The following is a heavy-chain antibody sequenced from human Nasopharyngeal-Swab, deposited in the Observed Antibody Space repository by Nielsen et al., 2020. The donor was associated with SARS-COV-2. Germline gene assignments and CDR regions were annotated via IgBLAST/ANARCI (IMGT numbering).Heavy chain of an antibody. CDR1: GFTFISYG. J-gene: IGHJ4*01. Sequence: LKISCAASGFTFISYGIHWVRQTPGKGLEWVAVISYDGGDKFYADSVKGRFSISRDNSENTLYLQMNSLRPEDTAVYYCAKDLGGLYYGSGYYLDYWGQGTLVTVSS. V-gene: IGHV3-30*18. CDR3: AKDLGGLYYGSGYYLDY. CDR2: ISYDGGDK. D-gene: IGHD3-10*01.